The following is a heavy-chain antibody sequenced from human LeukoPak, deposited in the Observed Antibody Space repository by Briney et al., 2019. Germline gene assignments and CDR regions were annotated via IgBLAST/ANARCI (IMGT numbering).Heavy chain of an antibody. CDR2: ISGSGGST. CDR1: GFTFSSYA. V-gene: IGHV3-23*01. D-gene: IGHD3-3*01. J-gene: IGHJ4*02. Sequence: PGGSLRLSCAASGFTFSSYAMSWVRQAPGKGLEWVSGISGSGGSTYYADSVKGRFTISRDNSKNSLYLQMNSLRAEDTAVYYCAGGDFWSGYYGDWGQGTLVTVSS. CDR3: AGGDFWSGYYGD.